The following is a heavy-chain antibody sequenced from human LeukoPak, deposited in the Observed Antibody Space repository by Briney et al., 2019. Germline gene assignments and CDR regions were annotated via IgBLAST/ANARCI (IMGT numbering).Heavy chain of an antibody. J-gene: IGHJ4*02. CDR3: ARFVDSLGYCSGGSCYGGFDY. Sequence: ASVKVSCKASGYTFTSYGISWVRQAPGQGLEWMGWISAYNGNTNYAQKLQGRVTMTRNTSISTAYMELSSLRSEDTAVYYCARFVDSLGYCSGGSCYGGFDYWGQGTLVTVSS. CDR1: GYTFTSYG. V-gene: IGHV1-18*01. CDR2: ISAYNGNT. D-gene: IGHD2-15*01.